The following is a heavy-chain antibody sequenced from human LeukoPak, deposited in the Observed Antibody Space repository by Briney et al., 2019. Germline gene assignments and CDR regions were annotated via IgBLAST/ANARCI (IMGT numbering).Heavy chain of an antibody. Sequence: PGGSLRLSCAASGFTVSCNYMTWVRQAPGKGLEWVSVVYSNNSTYYADSVKGRFTISRDSSNNTLYLQMNSLRVEDTAIYYCARGITMMIVAPGYWGQGTLVTVSS. CDR2: VYSNNST. J-gene: IGHJ4*02. CDR1: GFTVSCNY. CDR3: ARGITMMIVAPGY. D-gene: IGHD3-22*01. V-gene: IGHV3-53*01.